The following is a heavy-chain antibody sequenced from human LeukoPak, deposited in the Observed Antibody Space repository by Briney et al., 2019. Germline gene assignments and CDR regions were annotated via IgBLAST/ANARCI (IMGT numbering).Heavy chain of an antibody. V-gene: IGHV1-69*05. D-gene: IGHD3-3*01. CDR3: AGGTSTFGVVIILDY. CDR1: VDTFTNYA. CDR2: IIPIFGTA. Sequence: GSPLKVSSKASVDTFTNYAISWVRQAPGQRLEWMGGIIPIFGTANYAQKFLGRVTVTTDKSTSTAYMELSSLRSEDTAVDYCAGGTSTFGVVIILDYWGQGTRVTVSS. J-gene: IGHJ4*02.